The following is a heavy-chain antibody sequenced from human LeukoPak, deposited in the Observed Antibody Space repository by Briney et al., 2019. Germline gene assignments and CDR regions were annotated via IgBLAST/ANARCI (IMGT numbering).Heavy chain of an antibody. D-gene: IGHD3-10*01. CDR2: ISGNNGKT. Sequence: GASVKVSCKASGYTFTTYDISWVRQAPGQGLEWMGWISGNNGKTNYAKKFQVRVTMTTDASTSTTYMELRSLRSDDTAIYYCAGRWGPGIRGAFDIWGQGTMVTVSS. J-gene: IGHJ3*02. CDR1: GYTFTTYD. V-gene: IGHV1-18*01. CDR3: AGRWGPGIRGAFDI.